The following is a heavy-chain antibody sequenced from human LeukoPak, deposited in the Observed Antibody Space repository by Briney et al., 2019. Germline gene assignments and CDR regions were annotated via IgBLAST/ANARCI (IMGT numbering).Heavy chain of an antibody. CDR1: GFTFSSYA. V-gene: IGHV3-23*01. D-gene: IGHD1-26*01. CDR2: ISGSGGST. Sequence: GGSLRLSCAASGFTFSSYAMSWVRQAPGKGLEWVSAISGSGGSTYYADSVKGRFTISRDNSKNTLYLQMNSLRAEDTAVYYCARRVRIVGATNYYYYYMDVWGKGTTVTVSS. J-gene: IGHJ6*03. CDR3: ARRVRIVGATNYYYYYMDV.